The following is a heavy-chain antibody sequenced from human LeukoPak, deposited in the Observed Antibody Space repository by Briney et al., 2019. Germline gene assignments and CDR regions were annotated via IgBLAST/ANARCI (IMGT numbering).Heavy chain of an antibody. CDR3: ARGPGDYYFYYGVDV. CDR2: MNPNSGNT. Sequence: ASVKVSCKASGYTFTSYDINCVRQATGQGLEWMGWMNPNSGNTGYAQKFQGRVTMTRNTSISTAYMELSSLRSEDTAVYYCARGPGDYYFYYGVDVWGQGTTVTVSS. D-gene: IGHD7-27*01. V-gene: IGHV1-8*01. CDR1: GYTFTSYD. J-gene: IGHJ6*02.